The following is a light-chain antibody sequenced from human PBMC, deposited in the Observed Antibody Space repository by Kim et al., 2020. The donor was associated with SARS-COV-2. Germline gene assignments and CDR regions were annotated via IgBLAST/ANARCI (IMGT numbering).Light chain of an antibody. CDR2: QDA. CDR3: QAWDNNIVV. J-gene: IGLJ2*01. CDR1: NLANKY. V-gene: IGLV3-1*01. Sequence: VSPGQTATITCSGDNLANKYVCWYHQKAGQPPVLVMHQDARRPAGIPERFSGSNSGTTATLTISETQALDEGDYYCQAWDNNIVVFGGGTQLTVL.